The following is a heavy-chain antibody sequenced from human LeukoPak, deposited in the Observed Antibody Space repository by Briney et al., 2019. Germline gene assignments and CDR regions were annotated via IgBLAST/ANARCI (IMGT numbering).Heavy chain of an antibody. CDR2: ISAYNGNT. D-gene: IGHD3-3*01. Sequence: RASVKVSCKASGYTFTSYGISWVRQAPGQGLEWMGWISAYNGNTNYAQKLQGRVTMTTDTSTSTAYMELRSLRSDDTAVYYCARAPRRITIFGVVPYPYYFDYWGQGTLVTVSS. CDR3: ARAPRRITIFGVVPYPYYFDY. J-gene: IGHJ4*02. CDR1: GYTFTSYG. V-gene: IGHV1-18*01.